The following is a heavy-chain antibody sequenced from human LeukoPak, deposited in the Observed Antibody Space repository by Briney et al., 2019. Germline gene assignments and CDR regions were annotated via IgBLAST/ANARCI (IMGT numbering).Heavy chain of an antibody. CDR2: INPSGGST. D-gene: IGHD5-18*01. J-gene: IGHJ4*02. CDR3: ARVDMRTAMDK. Sequence: ASVKVSCKASGYTFTSYYMHWVRQAPGQGLEWMGIINPSGGSTSYAQKFQGRVTMTRDTSTSTVYMVLSSLRSEDTAVYYCARVDMRTAMDKWGQGTLVTVSS. CDR1: GYTFTSYY. V-gene: IGHV1-46*01.